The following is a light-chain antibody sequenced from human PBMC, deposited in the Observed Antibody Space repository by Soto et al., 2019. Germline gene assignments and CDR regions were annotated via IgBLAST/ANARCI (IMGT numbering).Light chain of an antibody. CDR3: SSYTTSNTLV. V-gene: IGLV2-14*01. CDR2: EVS. J-gene: IGLJ2*01. CDR1: SSDVVAYTY. Sequence: QSALTQPASVSGSPGQSITISCTGTSSDVVAYTYVSWYQQHPGKAPKLMIFEVSDRPSGVANRFSGSKSGNTPSLTISGLQAEDEADYYCSSYTTSNTLVFGGGTKVTVL.